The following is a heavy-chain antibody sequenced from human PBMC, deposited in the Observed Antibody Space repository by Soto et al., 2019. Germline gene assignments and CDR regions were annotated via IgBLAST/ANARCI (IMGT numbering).Heavy chain of an antibody. CDR2: INPNSGST. V-gene: IGHV1-2*04. Sequence: ASVKVSCKASGYTFTGYYMHWVRQAPGQGLEWMGWINPNSGSTNYAQKFQGWVTMTRDTSISTVYMELSRLRSEDTAVYYCAREGGSGYYYGFDYWGQGTMVTGS. CDR3: AREGGSGYYYGFDY. J-gene: IGHJ4*02. D-gene: IGHD3-22*01. CDR1: GYTFTGYY.